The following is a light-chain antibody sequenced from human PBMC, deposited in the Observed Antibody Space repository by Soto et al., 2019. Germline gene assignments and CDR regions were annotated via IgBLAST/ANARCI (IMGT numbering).Light chain of an antibody. CDR1: QSVSSN. V-gene: IGKV3-15*01. J-gene: IGKJ5*01. Sequence: EIVMAQSPATLSVSPGERATLSCRASQSVSSNLAWYQQKPGQAPRLLIFGASTRATGIPARFSGSGSVTEFTLTISSLQSEDFAVYYCQQYNNWPPITFGQGTRLEIK. CDR3: QQYNNWPPIT. CDR2: GAS.